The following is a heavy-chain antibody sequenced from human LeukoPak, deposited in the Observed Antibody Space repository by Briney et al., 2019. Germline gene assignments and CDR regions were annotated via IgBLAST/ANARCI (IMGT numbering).Heavy chain of an antibody. CDR3: TTATVPPS. Sequence: GGSLRLSCAASGFTFSNAWMNWVRQAPGKGLEWVGRIQRKTDGGTTEYAAPVKGRFTISRDDSKNTVYLQMNTLTTEDTAVYYCTTATVPPSWRQGTLVTVSS. V-gene: IGHV3-15*01. CDR1: GFTFSNAW. J-gene: IGHJ4*02. CDR2: IQRKTDGGTT. D-gene: IGHD4-17*01.